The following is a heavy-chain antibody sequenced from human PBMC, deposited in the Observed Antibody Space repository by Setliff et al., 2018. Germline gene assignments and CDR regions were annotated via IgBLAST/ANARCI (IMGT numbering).Heavy chain of an antibody. CDR1: GYTFTNYP. J-gene: IGHJ6*03. V-gene: IGHV1-3*01. D-gene: IGHD3-3*01. CDR2: INRGSGDT. CDR3: ARDDDDFYSGYPYMDV. Sequence: RASVKVSCKASGYTFTNYPIHWVRQAPGQRLEWMGWINRGSGDTKYSRKFQGRVTITRDTSASTAYMELSRLTYEDTAVYYCARDDDDFYSGYPYMDVWGKGTTVTV.